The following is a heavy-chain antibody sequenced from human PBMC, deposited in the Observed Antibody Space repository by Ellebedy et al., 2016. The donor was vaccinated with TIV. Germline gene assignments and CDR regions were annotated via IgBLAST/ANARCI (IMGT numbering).Heavy chain of an antibody. Sequence: SETLSLTXTVSGGSISSYYWSWIRQPPGKGLEWIGYIYYSGSTNYNPSLKSRVTISVDTSKNQFSLKLSSVTAADTAVYYCARGVRGYCSGGSCSSFDYWGQGTLVTVSS. CDR3: ARGVRGYCSGGSCSSFDY. D-gene: IGHD2-15*01. CDR1: GGSISSYY. J-gene: IGHJ4*02. CDR2: IYYSGST. V-gene: IGHV4-59*01.